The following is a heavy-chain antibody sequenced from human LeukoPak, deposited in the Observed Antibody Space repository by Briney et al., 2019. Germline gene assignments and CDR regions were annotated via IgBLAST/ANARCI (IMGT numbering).Heavy chain of an antibody. Sequence: GGSLRLSCAASGFTFSSYAMSWVRQAPGKGLEWVSAISGSGGSTYYADSVKGRFTISRGNSKNTLYLQMNSLRAEDTAVYYCATSGYSSGWYRAGPDAFDIWGQGTMVTVSS. CDR2: ISGSGGST. CDR3: ATSGYSSGWYRAGPDAFDI. CDR1: GFTFSSYA. J-gene: IGHJ3*02. D-gene: IGHD6-19*01. V-gene: IGHV3-23*01.